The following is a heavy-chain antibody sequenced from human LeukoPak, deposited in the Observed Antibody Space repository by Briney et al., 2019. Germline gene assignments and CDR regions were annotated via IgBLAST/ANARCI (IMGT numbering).Heavy chain of an antibody. CDR1: GVTLSSYS. CDR3: STAKFDY. J-gene: IGHJ4*02. CDR2: ISLSSSTI. Sequence: GGSLRLSCAASGVTLSSYSINWVRQAPGKGREWVSYISLSSSTIYYADSVKGRFTISRDNAKNSLFLQMSRLSAGDTAVYYCSTAKFDYWGQGTLVTVSS. V-gene: IGHV3-48*01.